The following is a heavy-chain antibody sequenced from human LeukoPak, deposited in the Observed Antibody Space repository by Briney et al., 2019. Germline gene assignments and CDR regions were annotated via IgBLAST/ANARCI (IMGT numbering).Heavy chain of an antibody. V-gene: IGHV3-7*01. CDR2: INQDGTEK. CDR3: AKLAKYFYGSETYYFFEH. CDR1: GFSFTTYW. Sequence: GESLRLSCAASGFSFTTYWMSWVRQAPGRGLEWVANINQDGTEKYYVDSVKGRFTISRDNAKNSLYLQMNSLRVEDTAVYYCAKLAKYFYGSETYYFFEHWGQGTPVTASS. J-gene: IGHJ4*02. D-gene: IGHD3-10*01.